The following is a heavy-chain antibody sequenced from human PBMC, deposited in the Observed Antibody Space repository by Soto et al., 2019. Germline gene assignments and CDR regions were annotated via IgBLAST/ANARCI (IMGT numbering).Heavy chain of an antibody. CDR1: GFSLSTSGMR. V-gene: IGHV2-70*04. CDR2: IDWDDDK. D-gene: IGHD6-6*01. CDR3: ARSASSSHYFDY. J-gene: IGHJ4*02. Sequence: SGPTLVNPTQTLTLTCTFSGFSLSTSGMRVSWIRQPPGKALEWLARIDWDDDKFYSTSLKTRLTISKDTSKNQVVLTMTNMDPVDTATYYCARSASSSHYFDYRGQGTLVTVSS.